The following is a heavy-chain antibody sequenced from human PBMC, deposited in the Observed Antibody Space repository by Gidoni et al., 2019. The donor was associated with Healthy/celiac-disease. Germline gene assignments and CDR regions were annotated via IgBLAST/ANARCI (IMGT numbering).Heavy chain of an antibody. V-gene: IGHV1-18*01. CDR3: AREVAAIPRRGYYYYDIDD. CDR2: ISPYNGNT. J-gene: IGHJ6*02. D-gene: IGHD5-12*01. CDR1: GYTSTRYR. Sequence: QVQLAHSGAEVKKPCASVKLSCNASGYTSTRYRIRWARQAPGQGLECMGWISPYNGNTNNAKKLQSRVTMTTATATSTAYMALRSLGADDAAVDDCAREVAAIPRRGYYYYDIDDWGQGTTVTVSS.